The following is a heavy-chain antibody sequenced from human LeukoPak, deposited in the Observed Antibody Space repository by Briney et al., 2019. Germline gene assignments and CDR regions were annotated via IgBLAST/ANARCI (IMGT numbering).Heavy chain of an antibody. D-gene: IGHD3-10*01. CDR2: INQGGSDT. Sequence: GGSLRLSRAASGFTLTAYWMSWVRQAPGKGLEWVANINQGGSDTYYVDSVKGRFTISTDNAKNSLYLQMNSLRVEDTAIYYCARDLFSGSYNGEDYWGQGTLVTVSS. J-gene: IGHJ4*02. V-gene: IGHV3-7*01. CDR3: ARDLFSGSYNGEDY. CDR1: GFTLTAYW.